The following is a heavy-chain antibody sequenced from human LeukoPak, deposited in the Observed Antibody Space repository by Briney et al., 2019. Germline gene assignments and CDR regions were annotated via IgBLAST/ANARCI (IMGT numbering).Heavy chain of an antibody. D-gene: IGHD5-24*01. J-gene: IGHJ4*02. CDR3: ARENGYNYDY. V-gene: IGHV4-59*01. Sequence: SETLSLTCTVSGVSISSYYWSWIRQPPGKGLEWIGSIYYTGSTNYNPSLKSRVTISVDTSKNQFALKLSSVTAAETAVYYCARENGYNYDYWGQGTLVTVSS. CDR1: GVSISSYY. CDR2: IYYTGST.